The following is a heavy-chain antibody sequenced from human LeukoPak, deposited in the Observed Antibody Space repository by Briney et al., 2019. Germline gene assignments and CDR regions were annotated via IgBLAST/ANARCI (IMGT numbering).Heavy chain of an antibody. V-gene: IGHV1-2*02. Sequence: ASVKVSCKASGYTFTGYYMHWVRQAPGQGLEWMGWINPNSGGTNYAQKFQGRVTMTRDTSISTAYMGLSRLRSDDTAVYYCARVVSSYYGSGSYSYYFDYWGQGTLVTVSS. CDR1: GYTFTGYY. D-gene: IGHD3-10*01. CDR3: ARVVSSYYGSGSYSYYFDY. CDR2: INPNSGGT. J-gene: IGHJ4*02.